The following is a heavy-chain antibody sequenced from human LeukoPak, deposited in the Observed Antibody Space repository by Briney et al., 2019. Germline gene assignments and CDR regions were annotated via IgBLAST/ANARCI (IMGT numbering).Heavy chain of an antibody. CDR1: GFTFSSYA. CDR3: AKVPARFEVTLHHDAFDI. Sequence: GGSLTLSCAPSGFTFSSYAMSWVRQAPGKGLEWVSAIIGSGGSTYYADSVKGRFTISRDNSKNTLYLQMNSLRAEDTAVYYCAKVPARFEVTLHHDAFDIWGQGTMVTVSS. J-gene: IGHJ3*02. V-gene: IGHV3-23*01. CDR2: IIGSGGST. D-gene: IGHD4-23*01.